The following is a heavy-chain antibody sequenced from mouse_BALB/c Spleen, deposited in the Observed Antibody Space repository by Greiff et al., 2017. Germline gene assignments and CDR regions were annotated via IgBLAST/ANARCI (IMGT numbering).Heavy chain of an antibody. CDR3: TRGYGSSHWYFDV. Sequence: LQQPGSELVRPGASVKLSCKASGCTFTSYWMHWVKQRPGQGLEWIGNIYPGSGSTNYDEKFKSKATLTVDTSSSTAYMQLSSLTSEDSAVYYCTRGYGSSHWYFDVWGAGTTVTVSS. CDR2: IYPGSGST. CDR1: GCTFTSYW. D-gene: IGHD1-1*01. J-gene: IGHJ1*01. V-gene: IGHV1S22*01.